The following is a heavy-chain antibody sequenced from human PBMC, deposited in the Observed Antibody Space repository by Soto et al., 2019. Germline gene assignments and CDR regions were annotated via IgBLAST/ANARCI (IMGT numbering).Heavy chain of an antibody. CDR1: GGSISSYY. J-gene: IGHJ6*03. CDR3: ARVAVESSSWYYYYYMDV. D-gene: IGHD6-6*01. V-gene: IGHV4-59*01. CDR2: MYYSGST. Sequence: SETLSLTCTVSGGSISSYYWSWIRQPPGKGLGWIGYMYYSGSTNYNPSLKSRVSISVDTSKNHFSLKLSSVTAADTAVYYCARVAVESSSWYYYYYMDVWGKGTTVTVSS.